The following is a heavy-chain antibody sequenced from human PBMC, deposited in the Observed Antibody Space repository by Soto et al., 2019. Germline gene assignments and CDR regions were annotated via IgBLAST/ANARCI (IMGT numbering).Heavy chain of an antibody. Sequence: QVQLQESGPGLVKPSQTLSLTCTVSGGSISSGGYYWSWIRQHPGKGLEWIGYIYYSGSTYYNPSRKRRVTISVDTSKNQFSLKLSSVTAADTAVYYCAREHIPTVTIAYSWFDPWGQGTLVTVSS. CDR3: AREHIPTVTIAYSWFDP. J-gene: IGHJ5*02. CDR1: GGSISSGGYY. CDR2: IYYSGST. V-gene: IGHV4-31*03. D-gene: IGHD4-17*01.